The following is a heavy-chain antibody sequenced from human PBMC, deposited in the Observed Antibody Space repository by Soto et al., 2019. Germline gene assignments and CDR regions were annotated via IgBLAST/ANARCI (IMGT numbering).Heavy chain of an antibody. V-gene: IGHV4-34*01. CDR3: ARGCYSSGWYYNY. CDR1: GESFSRYF. CDR2: IHHSGNT. Sequence: QVQLQQWGAGLLKPSETLSLTCAVYGESFSRYFWSWIRQPPGKGLEWIGEIHHSGNTNYNPSLKSRVTISVDTSKNQFSLKLSSVTAADTAVYYCARGCYSSGWYYNYWGQGTLVTVSS. J-gene: IGHJ4*02. D-gene: IGHD6-19*01.